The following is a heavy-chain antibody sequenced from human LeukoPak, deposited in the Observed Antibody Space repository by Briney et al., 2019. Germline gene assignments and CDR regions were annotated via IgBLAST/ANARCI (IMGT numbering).Heavy chain of an antibody. V-gene: IGHV3-20*04. CDR1: GFTFDSYG. CDR2: FNLIGGTS. J-gene: IGHJ4*02. CDR3: ARDLEVTLDY. Sequence: AGSLRLSCTASGFTFDSYGMNWVRQPPPTGMEWFSVFNLIGGTSGYAHSGKGRFTISRDNAKNSLYLQMNSLRAEDTALYYCARDLEVTLDYWGQGTLVTVSS. D-gene: IGHD4-11*01.